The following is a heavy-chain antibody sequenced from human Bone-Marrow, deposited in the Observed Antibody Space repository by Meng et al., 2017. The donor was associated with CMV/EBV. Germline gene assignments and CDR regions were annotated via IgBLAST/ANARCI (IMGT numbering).Heavy chain of an antibody. CDR1: GGSFSGYY. CDR3: ARDLTNNCSGGSCYRWLDP. D-gene: IGHD2-15*01. V-gene: IGHV4-59*01. J-gene: IGHJ5*02. Sequence: SETLSLTCAVYGGSFSGYYWSWIRQPPGKGLEWIGYIYYSGSTNYNPSLKSRVTISVDTSKNQFSLKLSSVTAADTAVYYCARDLTNNCSGGSCYRWLDPWGQGTLVTVSS. CDR2: IYYSGST.